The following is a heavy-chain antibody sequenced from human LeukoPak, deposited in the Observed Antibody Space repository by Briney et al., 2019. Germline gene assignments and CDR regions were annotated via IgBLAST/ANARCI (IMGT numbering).Heavy chain of an antibody. J-gene: IGHJ4*02. V-gene: IGHV3-7*01. CDR1: GFTFSSYA. D-gene: IGHD3-9*01. CDR3: ARVGYDILTGYYHFDY. CDR2: IKQDGSEK. Sequence: QPGGSLRLSCAASGFTFSSYAMHWVRQAPGKGLEWVANIKQDGSEKYYVDSVKGRFTISRDNAKNSLYLQMDSLRAEDTAVYYCARVGYDILTGYYHFDYWGQGTLVTVSS.